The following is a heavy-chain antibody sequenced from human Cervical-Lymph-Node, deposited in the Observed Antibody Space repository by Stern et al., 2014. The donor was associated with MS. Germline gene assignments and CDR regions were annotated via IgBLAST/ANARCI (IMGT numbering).Heavy chain of an antibody. CDR2: ISISRTTI. CDR1: GFTFSDYY. Sequence: DQLVESGGGLVKPGGSLRLTCTASGFTFSDYYMSWIRQAPGKGLEWVSYISISRTTIYYEDSVKGRFTISRDKNSLFLQMNSLRAEDTAVYYCARSPQRHRYTYGYYHYGMDVWGHGTTVTVSS. V-gene: IGHV3-11*01. J-gene: IGHJ6*02. CDR3: ARSPQRHRYTYGYYHYGMDV. D-gene: IGHD5-18*01.